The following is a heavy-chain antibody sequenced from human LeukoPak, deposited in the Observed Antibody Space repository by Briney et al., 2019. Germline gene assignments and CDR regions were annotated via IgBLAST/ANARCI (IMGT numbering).Heavy chain of an antibody. CDR2: ISTSSSYK. Sequence: GGSLRLSCAVSGFTFSTYSMNWVRQAPGKGLEWVSYISTSSSYKYYADSVKGRFTIYRDNAKNSLYLQMNSLRAEDTAVYYCARGDHRSGYYGTNYFDYWGQGTLVTVSS. CDR1: GFTFSTYS. V-gene: IGHV3-21*06. CDR3: ARGDHRSGYYGTNYFDY. J-gene: IGHJ4*02. D-gene: IGHD3-3*01.